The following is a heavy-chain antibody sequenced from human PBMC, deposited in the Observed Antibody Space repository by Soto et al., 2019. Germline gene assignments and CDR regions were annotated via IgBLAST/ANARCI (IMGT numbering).Heavy chain of an antibody. J-gene: IGHJ4*01. D-gene: IGHD4-4*01. CDR1: GLPFGDNW. CDR2: ISNDGSDT. V-gene: IGHV3-74*01. CDR3: ARDSYSSATH. Sequence: EVQLVESGGGLVQPGGSLRLSCAASGLPFGDNWMHWVRQAPGKGLVWVSRISNDGSDTTYADSVRGRFTVSRDKAKNTLYLQMNSLRAEDTAVYYCARDSYSSATHWGHGTLVTVSS.